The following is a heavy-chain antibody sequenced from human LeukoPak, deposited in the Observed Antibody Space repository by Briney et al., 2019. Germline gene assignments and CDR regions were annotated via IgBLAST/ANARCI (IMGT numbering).Heavy chain of an antibody. CDR1: GFTFSSYG. Sequence: GGSLRLSCAASGFTFSSYGMHWVRQAPGKGLEWVAVISYDGSNEYYADSVKGRFTISRDNSKNTLYLQMNSLRAEDTAVYYCAKDSAPRYTYYYYGMDVWGQGTTVTVSS. CDR3: AKDSAPRYTYYYYGMDV. J-gene: IGHJ6*02. D-gene: IGHD3-9*01. CDR2: ISYDGSNE. V-gene: IGHV3-30*18.